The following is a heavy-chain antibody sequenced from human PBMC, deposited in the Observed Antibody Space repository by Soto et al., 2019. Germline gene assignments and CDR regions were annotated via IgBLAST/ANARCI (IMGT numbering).Heavy chain of an antibody. CDR2: ISYDGSNK. D-gene: IGHD3-22*01. CDR3: AKDMYYYDSSGKPDY. J-gene: IGHJ4*02. Sequence: HPGGSLRLSCAASGFTFSSYGMHWVRQAPGKGLEWVAVISYDGSNKYYADSVKGRFTISRDNSKNTLYLQMNSLRAEDAAVYYCAKDMYYYDSSGKPDYWGQGTLVTVSS. CDR1: GFTFSSYG. V-gene: IGHV3-30*18.